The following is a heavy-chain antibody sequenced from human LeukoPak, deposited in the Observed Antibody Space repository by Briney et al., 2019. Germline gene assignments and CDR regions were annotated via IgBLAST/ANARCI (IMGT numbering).Heavy chain of an antibody. V-gene: IGHV4-39*07. J-gene: IGHJ4*02. CDR3: ARRDYYGSGSYQN. Sequence: SETLSLTCTVSGGSISSSSYYWGWIRQPPGKGLEWIGSIYYSGSTYYNPSLKSRVTISVDTSKNQFSLKLSSVTAADTAVYYCARRDYYGSGSYQNWGQGTLVTVSS. CDR1: GGSISSSSYY. D-gene: IGHD3-10*01. CDR2: IYYSGST.